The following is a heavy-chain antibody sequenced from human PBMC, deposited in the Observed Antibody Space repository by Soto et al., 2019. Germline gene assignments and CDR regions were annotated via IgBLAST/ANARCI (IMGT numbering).Heavy chain of an antibody. CDR1: GFTFSSYG. CDR3: AREERLYAFWSGYSFSWFDP. CDR2: IWYDGSNK. J-gene: IGHJ5*02. D-gene: IGHD3-3*01. Sequence: GGSLRLSCAASGFTFSSYGMHWVRQAPGKGLEWVAVIWYDGSNKYYADSVKGRFTISRDNSKNTLYLQMNSLRAEDTAVYYCAREERLYAFWSGYSFSWFDPWGQGTLVTVSS. V-gene: IGHV3-33*01.